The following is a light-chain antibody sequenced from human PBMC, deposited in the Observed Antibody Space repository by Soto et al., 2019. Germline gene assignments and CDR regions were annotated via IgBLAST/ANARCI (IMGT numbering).Light chain of an antibody. Sequence: QSVLTQPPSASGSFGQSVTISCTGTSSDVGGYNYVSWYQQYPGKAPKLMIYEVSERPSGVPDRFSGSKSGNTASLIVSGLQADDEADYYCSSYSGTNYHYVFGTGTKVTVL. V-gene: IGLV2-8*01. CDR1: SSDVGGYNY. J-gene: IGLJ1*01. CDR2: EVS. CDR3: SSYSGTNYHYV.